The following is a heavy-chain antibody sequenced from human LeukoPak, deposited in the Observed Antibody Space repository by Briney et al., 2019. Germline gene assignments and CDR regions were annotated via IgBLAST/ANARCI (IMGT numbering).Heavy chain of an antibody. J-gene: IGHJ1*01. CDR1: GFTFSSYS. Sequence: PGGSLRLSCEASGFTFSSYSMNWVRQAPGKGLEWVSSISSSSSYIYYADSVKGRFAISRDNAKNSLYLQMNSLRAEDTAVYYCARVFGESSYGPAEYFQHWGQGTLVTVSS. CDR3: ARVFGESSYGPAEYFQH. D-gene: IGHD3-10*02. V-gene: IGHV3-21*01. CDR2: ISSSSSYI.